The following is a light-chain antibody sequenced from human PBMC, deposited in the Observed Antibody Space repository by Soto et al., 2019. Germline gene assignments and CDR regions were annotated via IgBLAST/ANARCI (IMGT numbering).Light chain of an antibody. Sequence: QSALTQPPSASGSPGQSVTISCTGASSDVGGYSYVSWYQQYPGKAPKLTIYEVSKRPSGVPDRFSGSKFGNTASLTVSGLQAEDEADYYCSSYGGSNNLLFGGGTQLTVL. CDR2: EVS. CDR3: SSYGGSNNLL. CDR1: SSDVGGYSY. V-gene: IGLV2-8*01. J-gene: IGLJ2*01.